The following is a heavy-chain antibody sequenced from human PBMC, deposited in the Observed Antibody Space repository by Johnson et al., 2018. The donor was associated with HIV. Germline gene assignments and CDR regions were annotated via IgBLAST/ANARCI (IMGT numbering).Heavy chain of an antibody. Sequence: QMQLVESGGGLVKPGGSLRLSCAASGFTFSDYYMSWIRQAPGKGLEWVSYISTSGSTIYYADSVKGRFTISRDNAKNSLSLQMNSLRAEDTAVYYCAKDSMGFNWNQFEAFDMWDQGTMVTVSS. CDR1: GFTFSDYY. CDR2: ISTSGSTI. D-gene: IGHD1-20*01. CDR3: AKDSMGFNWNQFEAFDM. J-gene: IGHJ3*02. V-gene: IGHV3-11*04.